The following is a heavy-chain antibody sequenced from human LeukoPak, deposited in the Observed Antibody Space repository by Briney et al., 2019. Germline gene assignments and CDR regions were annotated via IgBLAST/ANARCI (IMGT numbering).Heavy chain of an antibody. CDR2: INPNSGGT. D-gene: IGHD2-21*01. CDR3: ASLGDYYFDY. Sequence: ASVTVPCTASGYTFTGYYMHWVRQAPGQGLEWMGRINPNSGGTNYAQKFQGRVTMTRDTSISTAYMELSRLRSDDTAVYYCASLGDYYFDYWGQGTLVTVSS. J-gene: IGHJ4*02. V-gene: IGHV1-2*06. CDR1: GYTFTGYY.